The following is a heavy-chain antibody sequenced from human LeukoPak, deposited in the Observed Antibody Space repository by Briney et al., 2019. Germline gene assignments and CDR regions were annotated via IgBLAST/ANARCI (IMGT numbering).Heavy chain of an antibody. D-gene: IGHD3-9*01. CDR1: GYTFTGYY. Sequence: ASVKVSCTASGYTFTGYYMHWVRQAPGQGLEWMGWINPNSGGTNYAQKFQGRVTMARDTSISTAYMELSRLISDATAVYYCARGLRSYFDWLLSDYWGQGTLVTVSS. CDR3: ARGLRSYFDWLLSDY. J-gene: IGHJ4*02. CDR2: INPNSGGT. V-gene: IGHV1-2*02.